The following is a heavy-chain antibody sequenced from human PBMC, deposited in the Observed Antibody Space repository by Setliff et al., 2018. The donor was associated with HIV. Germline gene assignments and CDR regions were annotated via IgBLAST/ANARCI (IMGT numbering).Heavy chain of an antibody. D-gene: IGHD6-6*01. J-gene: IGHJ6*03. V-gene: IGHV4-59*01. Sequence: SETLSLTCSVSGGSMSRVYWTWIRQPPGKGLEWIGYVSASGTTKYNPSLQSRFTISVDTSKNQFSLKLSSVTAADTAVYYCARGLRSSTYYYYYYMDVWGKGTTVTVSS. CDR2: VSASGTT. CDR1: GGSMSRVY. CDR3: ARGLRSSTYYYYYYMDV.